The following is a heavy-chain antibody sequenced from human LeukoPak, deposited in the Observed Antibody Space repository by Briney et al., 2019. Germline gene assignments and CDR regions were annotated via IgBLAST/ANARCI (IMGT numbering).Heavy chain of an antibody. D-gene: IGHD5-18*01. J-gene: IGHJ4*02. CDR1: GFTFSSYW. CDR3: ARDLSGVTGYTYGRGIDY. V-gene: IGHV3-7*01. Sequence: GGSLRLSCAASGFTFSSYWMSWVRQAPGKGLVWVANIKKDGSEKYYVDSVKGRFTISRDNAKTSLYLQMNSLRAEDTAVYYCARDLSGVTGYTYGRGIDYWGQGTLVTVSS. CDR2: IKKDGSEK.